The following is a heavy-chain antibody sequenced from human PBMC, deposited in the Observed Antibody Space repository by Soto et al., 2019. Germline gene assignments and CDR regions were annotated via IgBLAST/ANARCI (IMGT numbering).Heavy chain of an antibody. V-gene: IGHV3-23*01. J-gene: IGHJ4*02. CDR3: AKGDFWSGYRPIDY. CDR2: ISGSGGST. D-gene: IGHD3-3*01. CDR1: GFTFSSYA. Sequence: GGSLRLSCAASGFTFSSYAMSWVRQAPGKGLEWVSAISGSGGSTYYADSVKGRFTISRDNSKNTLYLQMNSLRAEDTAVYYCAKGDFWSGYRPIDYRGQGTLVTVSS.